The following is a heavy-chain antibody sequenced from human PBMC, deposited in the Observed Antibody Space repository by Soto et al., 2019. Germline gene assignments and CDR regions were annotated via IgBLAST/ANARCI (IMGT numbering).Heavy chain of an antibody. CDR1: GFTVSSYA. V-gene: IGHV3-23*01. Sequence: EVQLLESGGGLVQPGGSLRLSCAASGFTVSSYAMSWVRQAPGKGLEWVSVISGSGSTYSADSVKGRFTISRDSSKNTVYLQMHSLRAEDTAVYYCAKAVRFTFTTGYYMDVWGRGTTVTVSS. J-gene: IGHJ6*03. CDR2: ISGSGST. CDR3: AKAVRFTFTTGYYMDV. D-gene: IGHD3-16*01.